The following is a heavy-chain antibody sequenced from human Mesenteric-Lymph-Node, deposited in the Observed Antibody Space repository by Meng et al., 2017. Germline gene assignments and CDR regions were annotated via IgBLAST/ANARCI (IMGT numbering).Heavy chain of an antibody. CDR3: ARRYYGDYGSHAFDL. V-gene: IGHV4-61*02. J-gene: IGHJ3*01. Sequence: LRLSCTVSGGSISSNNYYWTWIRQPAGKGLEWIGRILTSGSTSYNPSLKSRVTISLDTSENQFSLKLSSVDDADTALYFCARRYYGDYGSHAFDLWGQGTMVTVSS. CDR1: GGSISSNNYY. D-gene: IGHD4-17*01. CDR2: ILTSGST.